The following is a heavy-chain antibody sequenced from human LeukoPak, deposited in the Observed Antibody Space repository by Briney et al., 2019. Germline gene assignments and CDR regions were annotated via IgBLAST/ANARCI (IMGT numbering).Heavy chain of an antibody. CDR2: INAGNGNT. CDR3: ARVRTYSSGPFGY. D-gene: IGHD6-19*01. V-gene: IGHV1-3*01. J-gene: IGHJ4*02. Sequence: EASVKVSCKASGYTFTSYAMHWVRQAPGQRLEWMGWINAGNGNTKYSQKFQGRVTITRDTSASTAYMELISLRSEDTAVYYCARVRTYSSGPFGYWGQGTLVTVSS. CDR1: GYTFTSYA.